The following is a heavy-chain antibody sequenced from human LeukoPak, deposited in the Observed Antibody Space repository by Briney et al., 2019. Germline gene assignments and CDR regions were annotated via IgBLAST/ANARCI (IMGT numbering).Heavy chain of an antibody. CDR1: GYTLTELS. CDR3: AVGPYYYDSSGYYRFDY. CDR2: FDPEDGET. J-gene: IGHJ4*02. V-gene: IGHV1-24*01. D-gene: IGHD3-22*01. Sequence: GASVKVSCKVSGYTLTELSMHWVRQAPGKGLEWMGGFDPEDGETIYAQKFQGRVTMTEDTSTDTAYMELSSLRSEDTAVYYCAVGPYYYDSSGYYRFDYWGQGTLVTVSS.